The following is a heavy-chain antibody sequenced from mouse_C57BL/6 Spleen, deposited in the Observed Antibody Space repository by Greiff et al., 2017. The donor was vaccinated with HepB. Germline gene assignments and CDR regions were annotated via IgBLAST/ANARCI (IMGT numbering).Heavy chain of an antibody. Sequence: QVQLKQPGAELVMPGASVKLSCKASGYTFTSYWMHWVKQRPGQGLEWIGEIDPSDSYTNYNQKFKGKSTLTVDKSSSTAYMQLSSLTSEDSAVYYCARCSSEYYAMDYWGQGTSVTVSS. J-gene: IGHJ4*01. CDR1: GYTFTSYW. CDR3: ARCSSEYYAMDY. CDR2: IDPSDSYT. V-gene: IGHV1-69*01. D-gene: IGHD3-2*02.